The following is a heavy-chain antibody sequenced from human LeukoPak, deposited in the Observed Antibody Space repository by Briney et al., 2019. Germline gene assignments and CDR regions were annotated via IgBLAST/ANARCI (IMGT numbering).Heavy chain of an antibody. CDR1: GFTLNNYW. V-gene: IGHV3-7*01. CDR3: ARGQLLDY. Sequence: GGSLRLSCAASGFTLNNYWMSWVRQAPGKGLEWVANINQDGSEKYYVDSVKGRFTISRDNAKNSLYLQMNSLRVEDTAVYHCARGQLLDYWGQGALVTVSS. D-gene: IGHD2-2*01. J-gene: IGHJ4*02. CDR2: INQDGSEK.